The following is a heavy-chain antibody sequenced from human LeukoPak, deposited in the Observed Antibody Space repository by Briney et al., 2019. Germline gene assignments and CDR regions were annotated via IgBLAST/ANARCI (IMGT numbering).Heavy chain of an antibody. D-gene: IGHD3-9*01. CDR1: GYTFTSYD. V-gene: IGHV1-8*01. J-gene: IGHJ4*02. CDR3: ARGGAYYDILTGYYMPREIDY. Sequence: ASVKVSCKASGYTFTSYDINWERQATGQGLEWVGWMEPNSGNTGYAQKFQGRVTMTRNTSISTAYMELSSLRSEDTAVYYCARGGAYYDILTGYYMPREIDYWGQGTLVTVSS. CDR2: MEPNSGNT.